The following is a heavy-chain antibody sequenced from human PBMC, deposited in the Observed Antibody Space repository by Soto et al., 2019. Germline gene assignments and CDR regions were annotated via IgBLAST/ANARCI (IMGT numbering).Heavy chain of an antibody. CDR1: GFTFSSYA. D-gene: IGHD4-17*01. CDR3: ANGPPYDYGEEEFDY. CDR2: ISGSGGST. Sequence: EVQLLESGGGLVQPGGSLRLSCAASGFTFSSYAMSWVRQAPGKGLEWVSAISGSGGSTYYADSVKGRFTISRDNSKNTLYRRGDSLRAEDTAVYYCANGPPYDYGEEEFDYWGQGTLVTVSS. J-gene: IGHJ4*02. V-gene: IGHV3-23*01.